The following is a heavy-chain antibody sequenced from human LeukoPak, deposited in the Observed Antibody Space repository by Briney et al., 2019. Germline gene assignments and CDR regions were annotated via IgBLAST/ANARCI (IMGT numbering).Heavy chain of an antibody. D-gene: IGHD3-3*01. J-gene: IGHJ4*02. CDR2: IYYSGST. Sequence: GSLRLSCAASGFTFGDYAMHWVRQAPGKGLEWIGYIYYSGSTYYNPSLKSRVTISVDTSKNQFSLKLSSVTAADTAVYYCARASTIFGHFDYWGRGTLVTVSS. CDR1: GFTFGDYA. CDR3: ARASTIFGHFDY. V-gene: IGHV4-59*12.